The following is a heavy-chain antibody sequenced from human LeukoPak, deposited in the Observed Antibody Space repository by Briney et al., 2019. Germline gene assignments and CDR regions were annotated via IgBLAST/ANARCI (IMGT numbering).Heavy chain of an antibody. CDR2: IYLKGGT. V-gene: IGHV4-61*09. J-gene: IGHJ4*02. CDR3: ARESPEGGMVTITGFDF. D-gene: IGHD5-24*01. CDR1: GGSISRYDYY. Sequence: SQTLSLTCTVSGGSISRYDYYWTWIRQPAGKGLEWIGHIYLKGGTSYNPSLKNRVTISADISKSLLSLEMTYVTAADTGLYYCARESPEGGMVTITGFDFWGPGTLVTVSS.